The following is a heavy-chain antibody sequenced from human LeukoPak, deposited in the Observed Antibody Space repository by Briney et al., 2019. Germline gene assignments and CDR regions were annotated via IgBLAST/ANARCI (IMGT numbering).Heavy chain of an antibody. D-gene: IGHD2-2*01. J-gene: IGHJ4*02. V-gene: IGHV1-2*02. CDR2: INPNSGGT. Sequence: ASVKVSCKASGFTFTGYYMHWVRQAPGQGLEWMGWINPNSGGTNYAQKFQGRVTMTRDTSISTAYMELSRLRSDDTAVYYCARGGEPDCSSTSCYDYWGQGTLVTVSS. CDR1: GFTFTGYY. CDR3: ARGGEPDCSSTSCYDY.